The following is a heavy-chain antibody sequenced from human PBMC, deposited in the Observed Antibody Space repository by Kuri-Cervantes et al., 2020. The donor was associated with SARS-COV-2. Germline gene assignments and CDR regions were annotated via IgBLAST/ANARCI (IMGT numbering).Heavy chain of an antibody. CDR3: ARSTPFRRLAVISQWGAFDI. D-gene: IGHD3-22*01. V-gene: IGHV1-2*04. CDR1: GYTFTGYN. CDR2: INPNSGGT. Sequence: ASVKVSCKASGYTFTGYNMHWVRQAPGQRLEWMGWINPNSGGTNYSQKFQGWVTITRDTSTSTVYMELSRLRSDDTAVYYCARSTPFRRLAVISQWGAFDIWGQGTMVTVSS. J-gene: IGHJ3*02.